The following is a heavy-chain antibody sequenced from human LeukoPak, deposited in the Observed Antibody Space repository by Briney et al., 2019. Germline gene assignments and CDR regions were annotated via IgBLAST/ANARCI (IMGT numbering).Heavy chain of an antibody. CDR2: IYSGGST. Sequence: GRSLRLSCAASGFTFRRFGMHWVRQAPGKGLEWVSVIYSGGSTYYADSVKGRFTISRDNAKNSLYLQMNSLRAEDTALYYCAKDSLVLSSSWYRGFDYWGQGTLVTVSS. CDR1: GFTFRRFG. CDR3: AKDSLVLSSSWYRGFDY. V-gene: IGHV3-NL1*01. D-gene: IGHD6-13*01. J-gene: IGHJ4*02.